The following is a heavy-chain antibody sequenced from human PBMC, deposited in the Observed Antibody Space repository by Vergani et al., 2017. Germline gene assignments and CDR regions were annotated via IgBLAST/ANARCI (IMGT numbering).Heavy chain of an antibody. CDR2: INPNSGGK. CDR3: ARDSGDPITMIVVGTGTYGMDV. V-gene: IGHV1-2*02. J-gene: IGHJ6*02. Sequence: QVQLVQSGAEVKKPGASVKVSCKASGYTFTGYYMHWVRQAPGHGLEWMGWINPNSGGKNYAQKFQGRVTMTRDTSISTAYMELSRLRSDDTAVYYCARDSGDPITMIVVGTGTYGMDVWGQGTTVTVSS. CDR1: GYTFTGYY. D-gene: IGHD3-22*01.